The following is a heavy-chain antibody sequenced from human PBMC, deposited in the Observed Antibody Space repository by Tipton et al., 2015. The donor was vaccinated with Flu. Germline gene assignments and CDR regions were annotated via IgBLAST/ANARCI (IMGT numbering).Heavy chain of an antibody. CDR1: GGSISTYY. Sequence: PGLVKPSETLSLTCTVSGGSISTYYWSWIRQPPGKGLECLGHIYYSGSPKYNPSLKSRATISVDTSKNQFSLKLNSVTTADTAVYYCARYHCPNGVCDSFDYWGQGTLVTVSS. CDR2: IYYSGSP. J-gene: IGHJ4*02. CDR3: ARYHCPNGVCDSFDY. V-gene: IGHV4-59*01. D-gene: IGHD2-8*01.